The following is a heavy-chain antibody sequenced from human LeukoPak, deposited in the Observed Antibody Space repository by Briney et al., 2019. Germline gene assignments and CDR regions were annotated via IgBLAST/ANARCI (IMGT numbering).Heavy chain of an antibody. V-gene: IGHV3-30*03. CDR2: ISYDGSNE. CDR3: ARDLGLTGYYP. J-gene: IGHJ5*02. D-gene: IGHD3-9*01. CDR1: GFTFSIYG. Sequence: QPGRSLTLSCAASGFTFSIYGMHWVRQAPGKGLEWVAVISYDGSNEYYADSVKGRFTISRDNSKNTLYLQMNSLRAEDTAVYYCARDLGLTGYYPWGQGTLVTVSS.